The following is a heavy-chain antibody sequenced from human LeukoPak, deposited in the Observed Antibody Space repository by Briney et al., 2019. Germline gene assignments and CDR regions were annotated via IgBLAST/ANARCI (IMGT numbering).Heavy chain of an antibody. Sequence: GGSLRLSCAASGFTFTFSSSWMSWVRQAPGKGLEWVANINQDGSEKYYVDSVKGRFTISRDNAKNSLYLQMSSLRAEDTAVYYCARGQVIAVTRLASFDIRGQGTMVTVSS. CDR1: GFTFTFSSSW. CDR2: INQDGSEK. CDR3: ARGQVIAVTRLASFDI. J-gene: IGHJ3*02. V-gene: IGHV3-7*04. D-gene: IGHD2-21*01.